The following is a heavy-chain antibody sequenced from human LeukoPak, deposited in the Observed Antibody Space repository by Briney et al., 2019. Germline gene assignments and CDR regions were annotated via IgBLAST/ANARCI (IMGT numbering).Heavy chain of an antibody. D-gene: IGHD6-13*01. V-gene: IGHV3-30*02. CDR3: AKDSSSWYQLGWYYFDY. CDR2: IRYDGSNK. CDR1: GFTFSSYG. J-gene: IGHJ4*02. Sequence: GGSLRLSCAASGFTFSSYGMHWVRQAPGKGLEWVAFIRYDGSNKYYADSVKGRFTISRDNSKNTLYLQMSSLRAEDTAVYYCAKDSSSWYQLGWYYFDYWGQGTLVTVSS.